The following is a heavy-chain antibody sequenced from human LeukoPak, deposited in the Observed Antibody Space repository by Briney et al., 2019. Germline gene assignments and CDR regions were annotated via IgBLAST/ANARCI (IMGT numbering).Heavy chain of an antibody. V-gene: IGHV3-7*01. CDR3: ARDRSPTGTTGPIDY. CDR2: IKQDGSEK. D-gene: IGHD1-1*01. CDR1: GFSFSSYC. Sequence: GGSLRLSCAASGFSFSSYCMNWVRQAPGKGLEWVANIKQDGSEKYYVDSVKGRFTISRDNAKNSLYLQMNSLRAEDTAVYYCARDRSPTGTTGPIDYWGQGTLVTVSS. J-gene: IGHJ4*02.